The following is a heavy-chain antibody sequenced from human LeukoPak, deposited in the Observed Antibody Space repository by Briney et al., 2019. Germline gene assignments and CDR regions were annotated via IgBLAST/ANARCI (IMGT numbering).Heavy chain of an antibody. CDR3: ARLGYCSGSSCPTSYYNWSDP. D-gene: IGHD2-15*01. CDR2: ISAHNGNT. V-gene: IGHV1-18*01. Sequence: GASVKVSCKASGYTFTSYGISWVRQAPGQGLEWMGWISAHNGNTNYAQKLQGRVTLTTDTSTSTAYMELRSLRSDDTAVYYCARLGYCSGSSCPTSYYNWSDPWGQGTLVTVSS. J-gene: IGHJ5*02. CDR1: GYTFTSYG.